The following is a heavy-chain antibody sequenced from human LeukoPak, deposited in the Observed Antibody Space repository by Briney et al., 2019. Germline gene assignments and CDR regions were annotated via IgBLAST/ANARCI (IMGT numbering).Heavy chain of an antibody. CDR1: GGSFSGYF. V-gene: IGHV4-34*01. CDR3: ARRYDDAGSPLND. J-gene: IGHJ4*02. Sequence: SETLSLTCAVYGGSFSGYFWSWLRQAPGKGLDWIGEINHSGSTNYNPSLKSRGSILVDTSQSQFSLKLSSVTAADTAVYYCARRYDDAGSPLNDWGRGILVTVSS. D-gene: IGHD3-10*01. CDR2: INHSGST.